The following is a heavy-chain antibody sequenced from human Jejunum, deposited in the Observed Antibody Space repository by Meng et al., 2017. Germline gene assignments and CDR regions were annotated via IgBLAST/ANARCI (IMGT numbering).Heavy chain of an antibody. CDR3: LAWGSRKY. Sequence: GGSLRLSCAGSGFTFSSYWMNWVRQTPGKGLEGVANINPDGSAKRIVDFVKGRFTVPRDNAKNSLYLQMNSLRVEDTAVYYCLAWGSRKYWGQGSLVTVSS. D-gene: IGHD7-27*01. CDR1: GFTFSSYW. V-gene: IGHV3-7*01. J-gene: IGHJ4*01. CDR2: INPDGSAK.